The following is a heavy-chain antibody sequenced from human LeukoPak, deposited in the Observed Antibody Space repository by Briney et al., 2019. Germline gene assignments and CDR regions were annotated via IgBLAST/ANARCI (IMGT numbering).Heavy chain of an antibody. D-gene: IGHD6-13*01. V-gene: IGHV5-51*01. CDR2: IYPDDSDT. J-gene: IGHJ4*02. CDR3: AREEDRGNSWFRY. Sequence: GESLKISCKGSGYTFTNYWIGWVRQMPGKGLEWMAIIYPDDSDTRYSPSFQGQVTISADKSINTAYLQCSSLKASDSAMYYCAREEDRGNSWFRYWGQGALVTVSS. CDR1: GYTFTNYW.